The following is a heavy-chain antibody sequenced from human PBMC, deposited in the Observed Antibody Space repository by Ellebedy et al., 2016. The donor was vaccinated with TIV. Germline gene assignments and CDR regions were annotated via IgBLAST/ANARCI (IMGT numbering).Heavy chain of an antibody. CDR2: ISNTGLSK. J-gene: IGHJ3*02. V-gene: IGHV3-11*01. Sequence: GESLKISCEVSAFTFSDLYMTWIRQAPGKGLEWISYISNTGLSKYYGDSVKGRFAISRDSAKKSVYLQMNSLRVDDTAVYDCATVFGATVQTRGPLHIWGQGTMVTVSS. CDR1: AFTFSDLY. D-gene: IGHD3-10*01. CDR3: ATVFGATVQTRGPLHI.